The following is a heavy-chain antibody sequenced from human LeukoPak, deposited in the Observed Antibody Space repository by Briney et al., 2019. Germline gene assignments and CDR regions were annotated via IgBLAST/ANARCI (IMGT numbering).Heavy chain of an antibody. Sequence: GGSLRLSCAASGFTFSSYSMNWVRQGPGKGLEWVSSISSTSTYIYYADSVKGRFTISRDNAKNSLYLQMNSLRAEDTAVYYCATERGYSYGGGWFDPWGQGTLVTVSS. CDR2: ISSTSTYI. CDR3: ATERGYSYGGGWFDP. D-gene: IGHD5-18*01. CDR1: GFTFSSYS. V-gene: IGHV3-21*04. J-gene: IGHJ5*02.